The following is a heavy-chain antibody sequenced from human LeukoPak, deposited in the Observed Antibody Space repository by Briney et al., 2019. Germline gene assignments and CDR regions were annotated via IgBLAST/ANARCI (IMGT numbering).Heavy chain of an antibody. CDR2: IYSGGST. D-gene: IGHD1-26*01. CDR1: GFTVSSNY. Sequence: PGGSLRLSCAASGFTVSSNYMSWVRQAPGKGLEWVPVIYSGGSTYYADSVKGRFTISRDNSKNTLYLQMNSLRAEDTAVYYCARDSGSYEPPNDAFDIWGQGTMVTVSS. V-gene: IGHV3-53*01. CDR3: ARDSGSYEPPNDAFDI. J-gene: IGHJ3*02.